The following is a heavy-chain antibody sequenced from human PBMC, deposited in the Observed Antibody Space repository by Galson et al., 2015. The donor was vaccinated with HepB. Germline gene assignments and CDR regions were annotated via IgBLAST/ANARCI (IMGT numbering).Heavy chain of an antibody. CDR3: ARGGHTVATMYYWFDS. CDR1: GGSFCDSS. V-gene: IGHV4-34*01. CDR2: INHSGST. Sequence: ETLSLTCAVYGGSFCDSSWNWIRQPPGKGLAWIGEINHSGSTNYKPSLKSRVTMSVDTSRNQFSLKLNSVTAADTAVYYCARGGHTVATMYYWFDSWGQGTLVTVSS. J-gene: IGHJ5*01. D-gene: IGHD5-12*01.